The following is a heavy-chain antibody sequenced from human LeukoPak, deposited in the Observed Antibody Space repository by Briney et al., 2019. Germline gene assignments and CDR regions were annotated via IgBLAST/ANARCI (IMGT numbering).Heavy chain of an antibody. J-gene: IGHJ6*03. CDR1: GFTFSSYS. CDR3: ARVHLGPRSSWYNYYYYMDV. D-gene: IGHD6-13*01. Sequence: PGGSLRLSCAASGFTFSSYSMNWVRRAPGKGLEWVSCISSSSSYIYYADSVKGRFTISRDNAKNSLYLQMNSLRAEDTAVYYCARVHLGPRSSWYNYYYYMDVWGKGTTVTVSS. CDR2: ISSSSSYI. V-gene: IGHV3-21*01.